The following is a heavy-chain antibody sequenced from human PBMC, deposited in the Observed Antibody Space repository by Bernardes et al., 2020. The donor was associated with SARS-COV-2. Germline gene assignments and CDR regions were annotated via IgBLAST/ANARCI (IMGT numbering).Heavy chain of an antibody. CDR3: ARAIGRSYHVFYYYYGMDV. D-gene: IGHD1-26*01. CDR1: GGSVSSGSYY. Sequence: SETLSLTCTVSGGSVSSGSYYWSWIRQPPGKGLEWIGYIYYSGSTNYNPSLKSRVTISVDTSKNQFSLKLSSVTAADTAVYYCARAIGRSYHVFYYYYGMDVWGQGTTVTVSS. CDR2: IYYSGST. V-gene: IGHV4-61*01. J-gene: IGHJ6*02.